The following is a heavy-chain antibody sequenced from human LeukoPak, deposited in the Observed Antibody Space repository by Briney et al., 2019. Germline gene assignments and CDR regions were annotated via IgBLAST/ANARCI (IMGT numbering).Heavy chain of an antibody. Sequence: ASVKVSCKASGYTFTSYGISWVRQAPGQGLEWMGWISAYNGNTNYAQKLQGRVTMTTDTSTSTAYMELRSLRSDDTAVYYCARRGATVTTQYYYYMDVWGKGTTVTISS. CDR2: ISAYNGNT. CDR3: ARRGATVTTQYYYYMDV. V-gene: IGHV1-18*01. CDR1: GYTFTSYG. D-gene: IGHD4-17*01. J-gene: IGHJ6*03.